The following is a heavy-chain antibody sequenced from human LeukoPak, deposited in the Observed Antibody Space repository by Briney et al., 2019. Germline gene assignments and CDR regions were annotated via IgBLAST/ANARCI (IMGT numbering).Heavy chain of an antibody. CDR1: GGSVSSSEYY. CDR3: ARAGPSSWYFNDY. D-gene: IGHD6-13*01. CDR2: IYYSGTT. J-gene: IGHJ4*02. Sequence: SETLSLTCNVAGGSVSSSEYYWGWLRQPPGMGLEWIGNIYYSGTTYYNPSLKSRVTLSVDTSKNHFSLRLTSVTAADTAVYYCARAGPSSWYFNDYWGQGTLVTVSS. V-gene: IGHV4-39*02.